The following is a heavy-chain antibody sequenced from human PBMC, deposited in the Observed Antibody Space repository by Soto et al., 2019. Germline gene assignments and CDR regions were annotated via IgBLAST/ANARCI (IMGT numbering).Heavy chain of an antibody. V-gene: IGHV1-69*02. CDR3: ARRLGSTAVGNYRMDV. J-gene: IGHJ6*02. D-gene: IGHD6-19*01. CDR2: IIPILGIA. CDR1: GGTFSSYT. Sequence: QVQLVQSGAEVKKPGSSVKVSCKASGGTFSSYTISWVRQAPGQGLEWMGRIIPILGIANYAQKFQGRVTITADKSTSTAYMELSSLRSEDTAVYYCARRLGSTAVGNYRMDVWGQGTTVTVSS.